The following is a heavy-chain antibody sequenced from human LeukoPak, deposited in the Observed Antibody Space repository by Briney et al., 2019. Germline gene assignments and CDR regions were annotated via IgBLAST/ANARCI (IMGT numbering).Heavy chain of an antibody. CDR3: ARDPDFCSGGSCLDYAMDV. D-gene: IGHD2-15*01. Sequence: GESLRLSCAASGFTFSSYSMNWVRQAPGKGLEWVSSISSSSTYIYYADSVKGRFTISRDNAKNSLYLQMNSLRAEDTAVYYCARDPDFCSGGSCLDYAMDVWGQGTTVTVSS. J-gene: IGHJ6*02. V-gene: IGHV3-21*01. CDR2: ISSSSTYI. CDR1: GFTFSSYS.